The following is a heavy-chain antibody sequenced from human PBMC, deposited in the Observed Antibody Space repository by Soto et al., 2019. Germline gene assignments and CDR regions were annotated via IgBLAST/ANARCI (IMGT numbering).Heavy chain of an antibody. D-gene: IGHD1-26*01. J-gene: IGHJ3*02. V-gene: IGHV3-9*01. CDR3: AKSGELGDDAFDI. CDR1: GFTFDDYA. Sequence: GGSLRLSCAASGFTFDDYAMHWVRQAPGKGLEWVSGISWNSGSIGYADSVKGRFTISRDNAKNSLYLQMNSLRAEDTALYYCAKSGELGDDAFDIWGQGTMVTVSS. CDR2: ISWNSGSI.